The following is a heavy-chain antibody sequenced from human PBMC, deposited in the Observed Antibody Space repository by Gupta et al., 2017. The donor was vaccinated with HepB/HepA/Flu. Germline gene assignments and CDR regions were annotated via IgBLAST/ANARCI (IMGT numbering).Heavy chain of an antibody. D-gene: IGHD2-21*02. CDR2: INRSGST. Sequence: QVQLQQWGAGLLKPSETLSLTCAVYGGSFRGYYWSWIRQPPGKGLEWIGRINRSGSTNDNPSLKSRVTISVDTSKNQFSLKLSSATAADTAVYYCARSCCGDCHSDAFEIWGQGTIVTVSS. J-gene: IGHJ3*02. V-gene: IGHV4-34*02. CDR1: GGSFRGYY. CDR3: ARSCCGDCHSDAFEI.